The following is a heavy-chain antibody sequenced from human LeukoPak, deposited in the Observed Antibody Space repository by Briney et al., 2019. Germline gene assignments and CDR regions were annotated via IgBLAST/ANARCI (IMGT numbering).Heavy chain of an antibody. CDR1: GGSISSSSYY. D-gene: IGHD3-10*01. Sequence: PSETLSLTCTVPGGSISSSSYYWGWIRQPPGKGLEWIGSIYYSGSTYYNPSLKSRVTISVDTSKNQFSLKLSSVTAADTAVYYCARSYGSGSSAGYWGQGTLVTVSS. V-gene: IGHV4-39*01. J-gene: IGHJ4*02. CDR2: IYYSGST. CDR3: ARSYGSGSSAGY.